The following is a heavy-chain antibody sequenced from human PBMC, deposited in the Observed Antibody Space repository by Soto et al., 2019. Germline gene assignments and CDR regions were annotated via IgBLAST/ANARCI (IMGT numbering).Heavy chain of an antibody. D-gene: IGHD3-22*01. CDR1: GSYFRYYY. CDR3: ARGGNYYDSSGNDAFDI. CDR2: IYYSGST. Sequence: SETLSRTSNISGSYFRYYYLSWIRQPPGKGLEWIGYIYYSGSTYYNPSLKSRVTISVDTSKNQFSLKLSSVTAADTAVYYCARGGNYYDSSGNDAFDIWGQGTMVTVSS. V-gene: IGHV4-30-4*01. J-gene: IGHJ3*02.